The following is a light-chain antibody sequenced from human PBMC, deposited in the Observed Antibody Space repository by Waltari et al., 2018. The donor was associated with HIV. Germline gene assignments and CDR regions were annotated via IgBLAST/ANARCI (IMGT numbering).Light chain of an antibody. CDR2: GAS. CDR3: QQYSNWPRT. J-gene: IGKJ1*01. Sequence: EIVMKQSPATLSVSQGERATLSCRASQSVNSNFAWYQQKPGQGPRLLIYGASNRATGIPDRFSGSGSGTEFTLTISSLQSEDFAVYYCQQYSNWPRTFGQGTKVEIK. V-gene: IGKV3-15*01. CDR1: QSVNSN.